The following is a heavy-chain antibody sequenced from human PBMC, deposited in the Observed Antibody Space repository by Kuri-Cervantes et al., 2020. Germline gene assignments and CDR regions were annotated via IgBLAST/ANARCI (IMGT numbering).Heavy chain of an antibody. Sequence: ASVKVSCKASGYTFTGYYMHWVRQAPGQGLEWMGWINPNSGGTNYAQKFQGRVTMTRDTSTSTVYMELSSLRSEDTAVYYCARDRLEYSSSEAAFDIWGQGTMVTVSS. CDR3: ARDRLEYSSSEAAFDI. CDR1: GYTFTGYY. J-gene: IGHJ3*02. D-gene: IGHD6-6*01. CDR2: INPNSGGT. V-gene: IGHV1-2*02.